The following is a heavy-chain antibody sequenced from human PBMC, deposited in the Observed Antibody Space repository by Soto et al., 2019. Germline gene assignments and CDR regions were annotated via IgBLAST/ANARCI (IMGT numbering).Heavy chain of an antibody. J-gene: IGHJ4*02. CDR2: IYPGDSDT. CDR3: ARHIGYSSSWYSYYFDY. V-gene: IGHV5-51*01. D-gene: IGHD6-13*01. CDR1: GYSFTSYW. Sequence: GESLKISFKGSGYSFTSYWIGSVRQMPGKGLEWMGIIYPGDSDTRYSPSFQGQVTISADKSISTAYLQWSSLKASDTAMYYCARHIGYSSSWYSYYFDYWGQGTLVTVSS.